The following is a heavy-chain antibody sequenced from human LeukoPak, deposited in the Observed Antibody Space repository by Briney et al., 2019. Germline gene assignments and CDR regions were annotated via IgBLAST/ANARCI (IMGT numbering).Heavy chain of an antibody. Sequence: PSETLSLTCTVSGVSISSGSYDWSWIRQPAGKGLEWIGRIYTSGSTNYNPSLKSRVTISVDTSKDQFSLKLSSVTAADTAVYYCARGSHRHSYGDYWSQGTLVTVSS. V-gene: IGHV4-61*02. J-gene: IGHJ4*02. CDR2: IYTSGST. CDR3: ARGSHRHSYGDY. CDR1: GVSISSGSYD. D-gene: IGHD5-18*01.